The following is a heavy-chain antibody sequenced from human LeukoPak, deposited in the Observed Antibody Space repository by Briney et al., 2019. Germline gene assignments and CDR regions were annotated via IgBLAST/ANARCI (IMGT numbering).Heavy chain of an antibody. CDR3: ARDVYAKTYNWFDP. Sequence: SGTLSLTCAVSGGSISSSNWWSWVRQPPGKGLEWIGEIYHSGSTNYNPSLKSRVTISVDKSKNQFSLKLSSVTAADTAAYYCARDVYAKTYNWFDPWGQGTLVTVSS. V-gene: IGHV4-4*02. D-gene: IGHD2-8*01. CDR2: IYHSGST. CDR1: GGSISSSNW. J-gene: IGHJ5*02.